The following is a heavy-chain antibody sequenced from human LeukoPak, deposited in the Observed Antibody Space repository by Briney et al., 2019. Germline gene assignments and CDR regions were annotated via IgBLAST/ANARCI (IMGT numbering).Heavy chain of an antibody. CDR1: GFTFSNHA. CDR2: VWFEGTDK. CDR3: AKGYNDFWSGHNHAFDM. J-gene: IGHJ3*02. V-gene: IGHV3-33*06. Sequence: PGGSLRLSCEASGFTFSNHAMHWVRQAPGKGLDWVAVVWFEGTDKYYADSVKGRFTVSRDNSKNTLYLQMNSLRAEDTGVYFCAKGYNDFWSGHNHAFDMWGLGTMVTVSS. D-gene: IGHD3-3*01.